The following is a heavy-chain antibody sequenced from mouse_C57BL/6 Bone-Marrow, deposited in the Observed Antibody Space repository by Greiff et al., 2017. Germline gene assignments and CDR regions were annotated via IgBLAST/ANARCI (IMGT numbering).Heavy chain of an antibody. CDR1: GFTFSSYG. J-gene: IGHJ1*03. CDR2: ISSGGSYT. Sequence: EVKLVESGGDLVKPGGSLKLSCAASGFTFSSYGMSWVRQTPDKRLEWVATISSGGSYTYYPDSVKGRFTISRDNAKNTLDLQKSSLTSEDTAMYYCARRITTVGAQYFDVWGTGTTVTISS. D-gene: IGHD1-1*01. CDR3: ARRITTVGAQYFDV. V-gene: IGHV5-6*02.